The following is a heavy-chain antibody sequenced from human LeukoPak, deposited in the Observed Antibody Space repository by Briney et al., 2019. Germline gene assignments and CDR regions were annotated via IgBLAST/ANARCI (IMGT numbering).Heavy chain of an antibody. CDR2: INPNSGGT. V-gene: IGHV1-2*02. CDR1: GYTFTGYY. J-gene: IGHJ6*02. CDR3: ARKVSSSHLYYYYGMDV. Sequence: ASVKVSCKASGYTFTGYYMHWVRQAPGQGLEWMGWINPNSGGTNYAQKFQGRVTMTRDTSISTAYMELSRLRSDDTAVYYCARKVSSSHLYYYYGMDVWGQGTTVTVSS. D-gene: IGHD6-13*01.